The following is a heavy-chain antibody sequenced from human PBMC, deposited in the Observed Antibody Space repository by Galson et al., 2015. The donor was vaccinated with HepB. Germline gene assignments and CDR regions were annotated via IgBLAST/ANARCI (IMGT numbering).Heavy chain of an antibody. J-gene: IGHJ4*02. CDR1: GFTFSNYW. D-gene: IGHD6-19*01. CDR2: INQDGSEK. CDR3: ARGRYSSGYY. Sequence: SLRLSCAASGFTFSNYWMSWVRQAPGKGLEWVANINQDGSEKYYVDSAKGRFTISRDNAKNSLYLQMNGLTAEDTAVYYCARGRYSSGYYGNQGTLVTVSS. V-gene: IGHV3-7*01.